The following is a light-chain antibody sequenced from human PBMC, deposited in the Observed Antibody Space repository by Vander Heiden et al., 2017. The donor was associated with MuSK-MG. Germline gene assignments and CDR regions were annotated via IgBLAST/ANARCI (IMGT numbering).Light chain of an antibody. Sequence: DIQLTQSPSFLSASVGDRVTITCRVSQGISSYLAWYQQKPGKAPKLLSYAASTLQSGVPSRFSGSGSGTEFTLTISSLQPEDFATYYCQQLNSYPWTFGQGTKVEIK. V-gene: IGKV1-9*01. CDR2: AAS. CDR1: QGISSY. CDR3: QQLNSYPWT. J-gene: IGKJ1*01.